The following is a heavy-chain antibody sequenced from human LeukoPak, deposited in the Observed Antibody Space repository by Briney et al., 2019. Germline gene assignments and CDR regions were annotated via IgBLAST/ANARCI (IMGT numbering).Heavy chain of an antibody. CDR3: ASTMVRGVIYLDY. CDR2: IIPIFGTA. Sequence: ASVKVSCKVSGYTLNELFIHWVRQAPGKGLEWMGGIIPIFGTANYAQKFQGRVTITADKSTSTAYMELSSLRSEDTAVYYCASTMVRGVIYLDYWGQGTLVTVSS. V-gene: IGHV1-69*06. D-gene: IGHD3-10*01. CDR1: GYTLNELF. J-gene: IGHJ4*02.